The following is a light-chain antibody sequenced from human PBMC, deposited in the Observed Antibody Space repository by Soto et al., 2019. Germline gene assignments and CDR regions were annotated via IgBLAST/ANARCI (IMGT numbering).Light chain of an antibody. CDR3: QQYNNCPQT. Sequence: EIVMTQSPATLSVSPGERATLSCRASQSVSSNLALYQQKPGQAPRLLIYVASTRATGIPARFSGSGSGTEFTLTISSLQSEDFAVYYCQQYNNCPQTFGQGTKVEIK. J-gene: IGKJ1*01. V-gene: IGKV3-15*01. CDR2: VAS. CDR1: QSVSSN.